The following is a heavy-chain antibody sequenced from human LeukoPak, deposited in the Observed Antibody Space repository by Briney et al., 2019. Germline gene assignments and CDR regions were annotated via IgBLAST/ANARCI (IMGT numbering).Heavy chain of an antibody. J-gene: IGHJ4*02. CDR2: ISYDGSNK. Sequence: PGGSLRLSCAASGFTFSSYAMHWVRQAPGKGLEWVAVISYDGSNKYYADSVKGRFTISRDNSKNTLYLQMNSLRAEDTAVYYCARDLGGVVVAATHAFDYWGQGTLVTVSS. CDR3: ARDLGGVVVAATHAFDY. D-gene: IGHD2-15*01. CDR1: GFTFSSYA. V-gene: IGHV3-30*04.